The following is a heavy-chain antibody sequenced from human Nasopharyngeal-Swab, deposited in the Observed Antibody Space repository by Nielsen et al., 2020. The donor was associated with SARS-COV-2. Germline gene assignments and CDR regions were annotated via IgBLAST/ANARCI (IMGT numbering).Heavy chain of an antibody. J-gene: IGHJ6*02. CDR3: AREDYYDSSGLSNYYYGMDV. V-gene: IGHV3-7*01. D-gene: IGHD3-22*01. Sequence: GESLKISCAASGFTVSSNYMSWVRQAPGKGLEWVANIKQDGSEKYYVDSVKGRFTISRDNAKNSLYLQMNSLRAEDTAVYYCAREDYYDSSGLSNYYYGMDVWGQGTTVTVSS. CDR1: GFTVSSNY. CDR2: IKQDGSEK.